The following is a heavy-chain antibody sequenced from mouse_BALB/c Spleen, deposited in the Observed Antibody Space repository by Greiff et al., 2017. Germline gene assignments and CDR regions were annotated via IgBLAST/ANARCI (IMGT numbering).Heavy chain of an antibody. V-gene: IGHV5-12-2*01. CDR2: ISNGGGST. D-gene: IGHD2-4*01. CDR3: ARSSSMITTKDWYFDV. J-gene: IGHJ1*01. CDR1: GFTFSSYT. Sequence: DVMLVESGGGLVQPGGSLKLSCAASGFTFSSYTMSWVRQTPEKRLEWVAYISNGGGSTYYPDTVKGRFTISRDNAKNTLYLQMSSLKSEDTAMYYCARSSSMITTKDWYFDVWGAGTTVTVSS.